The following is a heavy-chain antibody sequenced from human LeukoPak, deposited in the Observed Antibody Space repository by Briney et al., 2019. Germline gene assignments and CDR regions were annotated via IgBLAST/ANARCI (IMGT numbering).Heavy chain of an antibody. V-gene: IGHV3-66*01. Sequence: GGPLRLSCAASGFTVSSNYMSWVRQAPGKGLEWVSVIYSGGSTYYADSVKGRFTISRDNSKNTLYLQMNSLRAEDTAVYYCAARGFSSSWYDFDYWGQGTLVTVSS. D-gene: IGHD6-13*01. CDR2: IYSGGST. CDR1: GFTVSSNY. J-gene: IGHJ4*02. CDR3: AARGFSSSWYDFDY.